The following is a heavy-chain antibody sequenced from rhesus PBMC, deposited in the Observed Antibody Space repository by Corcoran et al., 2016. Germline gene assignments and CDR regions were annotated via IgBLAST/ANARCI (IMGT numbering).Heavy chain of an antibody. Sequence: QLQLQESGPGLVKPSETLSLTCAVPGGSISRNYWSWIRQPPGKGLEWIGRISGMGGCTDYNPSRQSRVSISTATSRSQFSLKLNSVTAADTAVYYCARDPGIQRVRTFDYWGQGVLVTVSS. CDR2: ISGMGGCT. CDR3: ARDPGIQRVRTFDY. CDR1: GGSISRNY. J-gene: IGHJ4*01. V-gene: IGHV4-173*01. D-gene: IGHD5-42*01.